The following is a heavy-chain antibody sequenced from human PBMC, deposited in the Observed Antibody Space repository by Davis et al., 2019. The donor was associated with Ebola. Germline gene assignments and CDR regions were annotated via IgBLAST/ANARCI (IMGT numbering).Heavy chain of an antibody. CDR2: IKQDGSEK. V-gene: IGHV3-7*03. CDR3: ARDSPMTTVTLGYYYGMDV. J-gene: IGHJ6*02. Sequence: GESLKIPCAASGFTFSSYWMSWVRQAPGTGLARVANIKQDGSEKYYVDSVKGRFTISRDNAKNSLYLQMNSLRAEDTAVYYCARDSPMTTVTLGYYYGMDVWGQGTTVTVSS. D-gene: IGHD4-11*01. CDR1: GFTFSSYW.